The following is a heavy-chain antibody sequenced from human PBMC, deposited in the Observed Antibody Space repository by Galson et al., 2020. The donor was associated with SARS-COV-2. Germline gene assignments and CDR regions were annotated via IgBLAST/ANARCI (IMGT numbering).Heavy chain of an antibody. Sequence: SETLSLTCTVSGGSISSGSYYWGWIRQPPGKGLEWIGTIYYTGTTDDNPSLESRATISLDTTRSQFSLNLNSVTAADTAVYYCARRFCGGDCHSSVSWSFDLWGRGTLVTVAS. D-gene: IGHD2-21*02. J-gene: IGHJ2*01. CDR1: GGSISSGSYY. CDR3: ARRFCGGDCHSSVSWSFDL. V-gene: IGHV4-39*07. CDR2: IYYTGTT.